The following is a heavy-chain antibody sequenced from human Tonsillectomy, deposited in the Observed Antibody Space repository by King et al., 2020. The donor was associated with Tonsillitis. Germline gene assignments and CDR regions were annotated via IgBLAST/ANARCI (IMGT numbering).Heavy chain of an antibody. J-gene: IGHJ4*02. V-gene: IGHV3-30*02. CDR3: SKDPYYYDNSGYPYFDY. Sequence: VQLVESGGGVVQPGGSLRLSCAASGFTFSSYGMHWVRQAPGKGLEWVAFIRYDGNNKYYADSVKGRFTISRDNSKSTLYLQMNSLRAEDTAVYYCSKDPYYYDNSGYPYFDYCGQGTLVTVSS. D-gene: IGHD3-22*01. CDR1: GFTFSSYG. CDR2: IRYDGNNK.